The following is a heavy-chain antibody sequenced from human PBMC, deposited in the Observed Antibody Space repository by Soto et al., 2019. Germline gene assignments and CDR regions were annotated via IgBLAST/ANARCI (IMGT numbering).Heavy chain of an antibody. D-gene: IGHD6-19*01. V-gene: IGHV3-23*01. Sequence: SLRLSCAASGFTFSSYSMSWVRQAPGKGLEWVSAISGSGGSTYYADXVKGRFTISRDNSNNTMYLQMNSLRAEDTAVYYCAKDLSSGWYGLDYWGQGTLVTVSS. CDR2: ISGSGGST. CDR1: GFTFSSYS. CDR3: AKDLSSGWYGLDY. J-gene: IGHJ4*02.